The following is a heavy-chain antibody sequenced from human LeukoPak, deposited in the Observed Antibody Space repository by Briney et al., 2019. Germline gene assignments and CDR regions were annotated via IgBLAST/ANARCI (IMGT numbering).Heavy chain of an antibody. Sequence: PSETLSLTCTVSGGSISSYYWSWIRQPRGKGVEWIGYIYYSGSTNYNASLKSRVTISVATSKHQFSLQLRSVTAADTAVYYCAREMRYYDSSGYSFGADAFDIWRQGTMVTVSS. CDR3: AREMRYYDSSGYSFGADAFDI. CDR2: IYYSGST. CDR1: GGSISSYY. V-gene: IGHV4-59*01. D-gene: IGHD3-22*01. J-gene: IGHJ3*02.